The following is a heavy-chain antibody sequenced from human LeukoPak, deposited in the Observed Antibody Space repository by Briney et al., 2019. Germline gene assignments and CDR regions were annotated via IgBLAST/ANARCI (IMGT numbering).Heavy chain of an antibody. CDR3: AKPITVSGATDAFDF. D-gene: IGHD3-3*01. CDR2: IKQDGNEK. CDR1: GFTFSSYW. Sequence: TGGSLRLSCAASGFTFSSYWMNWVRQAPGKGLEWVANIKQDGNEKYYVDSVKGRFTISRDNTKNSLYVQMNSLRVEDTAVYYCAKPITVSGATDAFDFWGQGTMVTVSS. J-gene: IGHJ3*01. V-gene: IGHV3-7*01.